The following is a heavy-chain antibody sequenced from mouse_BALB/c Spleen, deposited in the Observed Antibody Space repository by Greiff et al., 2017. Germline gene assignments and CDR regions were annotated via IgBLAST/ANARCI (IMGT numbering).Heavy chain of an antibody. V-gene: IGHV5-9-4*01. D-gene: IGHD1-1*01. Sequence: EVKVVESGGGLVKPGGSLKLSCAASGFTFSSYAMSWVRQSPEKRLEWVAEISSGGSYTYYPDTVTGRFTISRDNAKNTLYLEMSSLRSEDTAMYYCARADYGSRYYAMDYWGQGTSVTVSS. J-gene: IGHJ4*01. CDR1: GFTFSSYA. CDR2: ISSGGSYT. CDR3: ARADYGSRYYAMDY.